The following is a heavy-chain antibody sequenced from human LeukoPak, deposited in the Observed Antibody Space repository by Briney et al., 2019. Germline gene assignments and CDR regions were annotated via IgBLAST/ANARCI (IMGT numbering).Heavy chain of an antibody. Sequence: GASVKVSCKSSGYTFTGYYMHWVRQGPAQGLERMGWINPNSGGTNYAQKFQGRVTITRDTSISTAYMELSRLRSDDTAVYYCARGPCRVYSSSSLTHFDYWGQGTLVTVSS. J-gene: IGHJ4*02. CDR2: INPNSGGT. CDR3: ARGPCRVYSSSSLTHFDY. V-gene: IGHV1-2*02. CDR1: GYTFTGYY. D-gene: IGHD6-6*01.